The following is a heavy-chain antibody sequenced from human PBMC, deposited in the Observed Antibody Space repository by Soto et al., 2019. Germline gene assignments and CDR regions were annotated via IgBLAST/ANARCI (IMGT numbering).Heavy chain of an antibody. D-gene: IGHD4-17*01. J-gene: IGHJ2*01. Sequence: QVHLQESGPGLVKPSETLSLTCSVSGGSVNTGGYYWSWIRQNPGKGREWIGYVYYTGGTYYNPSLRGRVSIPVEPTNNPSVNHFSLKLTSVNAADTAVYYCARVPDGDDERYFDVGGRGTLVIVSS. CDR3: ARVPDGDDERYFDV. CDR2: VYYTGGT. CDR1: GGSVNTGGYY. V-gene: IGHV4-31*03.